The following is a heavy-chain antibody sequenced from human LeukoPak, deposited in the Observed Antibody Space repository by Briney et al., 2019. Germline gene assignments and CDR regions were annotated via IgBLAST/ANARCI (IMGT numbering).Heavy chain of an antibody. D-gene: IGHD3-10*01. CDR1: GGSVSRSSYY. V-gene: IGHV4-39*01. Sequence: SETLSLTCTVSGGSVSRSSYYWGWIRQSPGKGLEWIGTIYYSGSTYYNPSLKSRVTISVDTSKNQFSLKLSSVTAADTAVYYCARPPPFYYGSGDNWFDPWGQGTLVTVSS. CDR3: ARPPPFYYGSGDNWFDP. CDR2: IYYSGST. J-gene: IGHJ5*02.